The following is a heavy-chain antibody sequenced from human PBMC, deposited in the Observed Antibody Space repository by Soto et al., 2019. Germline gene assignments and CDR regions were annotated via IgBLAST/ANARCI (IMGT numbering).Heavy chain of an antibody. Sequence: PGGSLRLSCAASGFTFDDYAMHWVRQAPGKGLEWVSLISWDGGSTYYADSVKGRFTISRDNSKNSLYLQMNSLRDEDTALYYCTPGGYYDSRGYYAPFDYWGQGTLVTVSS. V-gene: IGHV3-43D*04. CDR2: ISWDGGST. CDR3: TPGGYYDSRGYYAPFDY. D-gene: IGHD3-22*01. CDR1: GFTFDDYA. J-gene: IGHJ4*02.